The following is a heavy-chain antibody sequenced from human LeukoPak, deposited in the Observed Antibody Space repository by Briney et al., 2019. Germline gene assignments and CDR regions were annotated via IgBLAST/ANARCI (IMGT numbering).Heavy chain of an antibody. CDR2: IYTSGST. D-gene: IGHD3-3*01. CDR3: ARVTILAPDAFDI. V-gene: IGHV4-61*02. Sequence: SETLSLTCTVSGGSISSGSYYWSWIRQPAGKGLEWIGRIYTSGSTNYNPSLKSRVTISVDTSKNQFSLKLSSVTAADTAVYYCARVTILAPDAFDIWGQGTMVTVSS. CDR1: GGSISSGSYY. J-gene: IGHJ3*02.